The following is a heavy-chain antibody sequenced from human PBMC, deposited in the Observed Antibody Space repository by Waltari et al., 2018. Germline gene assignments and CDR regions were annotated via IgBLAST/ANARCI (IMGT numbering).Heavy chain of an antibody. V-gene: IGHV3-23*01. J-gene: IGHJ4*02. Sequence: EVQLLESGGGLVQPGGSLRLSCAASGFTFSSYAMSWVRQAPGKGLAWVSAISGSGGSTYYADSVKGRFTISRDNSKNTRYLQMNSLRAEDTAVYYCAKNPEGSGWYTTGSYWGQGTLVTVSS. D-gene: IGHD6-19*01. CDR1: GFTFSSYA. CDR2: ISGSGGST. CDR3: AKNPEGSGWYTTGSY.